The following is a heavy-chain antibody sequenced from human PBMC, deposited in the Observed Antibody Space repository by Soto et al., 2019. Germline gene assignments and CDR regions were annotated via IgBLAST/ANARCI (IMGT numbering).Heavy chain of an antibody. V-gene: IGHV3-7*03. CDR3: ARDTVAFCGGDCYYGSYYYGMDV. CDR1: AFGFTSKFSFSSYW. J-gene: IGHJ6*02. CDR2: IKHDGSEK. Sequence: EVQLVESGGGLVQPGGSLRLSCAASAFGFTSKFSFSSYWMTWVRQAPGKGLEWVANIKHDGSEKYYVDSVKGRFTISRDNAKNSLYLLMNSLRAEDTAVYYCARDTVAFCGGDCYYGSYYYGMDVWGQGTTVTVSS. D-gene: IGHD2-21*01.